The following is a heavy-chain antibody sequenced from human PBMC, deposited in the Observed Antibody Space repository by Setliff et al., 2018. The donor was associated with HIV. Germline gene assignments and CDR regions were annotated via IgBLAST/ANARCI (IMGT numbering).Heavy chain of an antibody. CDR2: INVGNGDT. J-gene: IGHJ4*01. V-gene: IGHV1-3*01. D-gene: IGHD3-10*01. CDR1: GYTFTTYS. CDR3: ARGALLAVFDFDH. Sequence: GASVKVSCKASGYTFTTYSLHWVRQAPGQSLEWMGWINVGNGDTKYSQDLQGRITITRDTSANTAYMELSRLRSDDTAVYFCARGALLAVFDFDHWGHGTLVTV.